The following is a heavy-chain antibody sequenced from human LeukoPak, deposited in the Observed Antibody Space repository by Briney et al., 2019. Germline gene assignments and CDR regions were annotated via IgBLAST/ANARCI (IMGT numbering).Heavy chain of an antibody. CDR2: ISSSSSTI. D-gene: IGHD5-12*01. CDR3: ARALHVSGYGSGDY. V-gene: IGHV3-48*01. Sequence: GGSLRLSCAASGFTFSSYSMNWVRQAPGQGREWVSYISSSSSTIYYADSVKGRFTISRDNAKNSLYLQMNSLRAEDTAVYYCARALHVSGYGSGDYWGQGTLVTVSS. J-gene: IGHJ4*02. CDR1: GFTFSSYS.